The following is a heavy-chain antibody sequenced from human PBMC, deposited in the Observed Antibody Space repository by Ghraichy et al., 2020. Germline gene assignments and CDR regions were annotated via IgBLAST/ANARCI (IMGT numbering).Heavy chain of an antibody. J-gene: IGHJ4*02. Sequence: GGSLRLSCAASGFTFSSYGMHWVRQAPGKGLEWVAVISYDGSNKYYADSVKGRFTISRDNSKNTLYLQMNSLRAEDTAVYYCARTGGGVVGATDDYWGQGTLVTVSS. D-gene: IGHD1-26*01. V-gene: IGHV3-30*03. CDR2: ISYDGSNK. CDR1: GFTFSSYG. CDR3: ARTGGGVVGATDDY.